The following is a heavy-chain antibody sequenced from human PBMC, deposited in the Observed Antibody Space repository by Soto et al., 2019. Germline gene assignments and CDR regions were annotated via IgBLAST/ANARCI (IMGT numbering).Heavy chain of an antibody. CDR3: ASGPKYRYCSSTSCYSYYYYGMDV. V-gene: IGHV4-30-4*01. D-gene: IGHD2-2*02. CDR2: IYYSGST. J-gene: IGHJ6*02. Sequence: KPSETLSLTCTVSGGSISSGDYYWSWIRQPPGKGLEWIGYIYYSGSTYYNPSLKSRVTISVDTSKNQFSLKLSSVTAADTAVYYCASGPKYRYCSSTSCYSYYYYGMDVWGQGTTVTVSS. CDR1: GGSISSGDYY.